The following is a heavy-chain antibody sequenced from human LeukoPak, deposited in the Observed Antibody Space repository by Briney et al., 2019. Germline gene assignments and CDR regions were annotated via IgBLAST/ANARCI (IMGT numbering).Heavy chain of an antibody. V-gene: IGHV3-7*01. Sequence: GGSLRLSCAASGFTLSIYWMSWVRQAPGKGLEWLANIKQDGSEKYYVDSVKGRFTISRDNVKNSLDLQMNSLRVEDTAVYYCTRGPRGCDSSGAPWGQGTLVTVSS. J-gene: IGHJ5*02. CDR1: GFTLSIYW. CDR2: IKQDGSEK. CDR3: TRGPRGCDSSGAP. D-gene: IGHD3-22*01.